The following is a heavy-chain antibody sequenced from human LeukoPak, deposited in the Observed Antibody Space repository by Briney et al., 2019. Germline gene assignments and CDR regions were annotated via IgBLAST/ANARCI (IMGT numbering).Heavy chain of an antibody. D-gene: IGHD1-1*01. Sequence: PGGSLRLSCAASGFTFSSYWMSWVRQAPGKGLEWVAVISYDGSNKYYADSVKGRFTISRDNSKNTLYLQMNSLRAEDTAVYYCAKLVSAGTMSYYYYMDVWGKGTTVTISS. CDR3: AKLVSAGTMSYYYYMDV. CDR2: ISYDGSNK. V-gene: IGHV3-30*18. J-gene: IGHJ6*03. CDR1: GFTFSSYW.